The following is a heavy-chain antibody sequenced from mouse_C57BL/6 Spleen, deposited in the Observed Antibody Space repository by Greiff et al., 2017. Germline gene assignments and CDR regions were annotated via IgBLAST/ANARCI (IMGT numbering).Heavy chain of an antibody. CDR1: GFNIKNTY. D-gene: IGHD1-1*01. CDR2: IDPANGNT. J-gene: IGHJ3*01. CDR3: SFYYYGSSTAWFAY. Sequence: EVQLVESVAELVRPGASVKLSCTASGFNIKNTYMHWVKQRPEQGLEWIGRIDPANGNTKYAPKFQGKATITADTSSNTAYLQLSSLTSEDTAIYYCSFYYYGSSTAWFAYWGQGTLVTVSA. V-gene: IGHV14-3*01.